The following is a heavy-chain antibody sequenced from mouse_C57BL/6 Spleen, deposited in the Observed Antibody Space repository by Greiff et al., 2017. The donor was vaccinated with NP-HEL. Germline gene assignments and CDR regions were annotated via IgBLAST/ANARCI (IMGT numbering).Heavy chain of an antibody. Sequence: QVQLQQSGAELARPGASVKLSCKASGYTFTSYGISWVKQRTGQGLEWIGEIYPRSGNTYYNEKFKGKATLTADKSSSTAYMELRSLTSEDSAVYFCARSDSSGSLFAYWGQGTLVTVSA. CDR2: IYPRSGNT. J-gene: IGHJ3*01. D-gene: IGHD3-2*02. CDR1: GYTFTSYG. CDR3: ARSDSSGSLFAY. V-gene: IGHV1-81*01.